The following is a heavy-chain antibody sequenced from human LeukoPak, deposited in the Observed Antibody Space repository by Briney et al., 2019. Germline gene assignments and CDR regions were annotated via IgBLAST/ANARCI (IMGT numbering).Heavy chain of an antibody. Sequence: GESPKISCKDSGYSFTSYWIAWVRQMPGKGLEWMGTIYPGDSDTRYSPSFQGQVTISADKSISTAYLQWSSLKASDTAMYYCAGGQFYYDSSGSDDAFDIWGQGTMVTVSS. CDR1: GYSFTSYW. CDR2: IYPGDSDT. V-gene: IGHV5-51*01. D-gene: IGHD3-22*01. CDR3: AGGQFYYDSSGSDDAFDI. J-gene: IGHJ3*02.